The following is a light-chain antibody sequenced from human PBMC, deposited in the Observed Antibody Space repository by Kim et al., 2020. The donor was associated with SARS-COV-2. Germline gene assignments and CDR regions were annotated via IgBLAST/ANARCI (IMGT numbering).Light chain of an antibody. Sequence: GQSVTISCTCTSSYVGGYYYVSWYQHHPGKAPNLFIYDVIERPSGVPDRFSGSKSGNTASLTVSGLQADDEAHYYCSSYAGNNNLIFGGGTQLTVL. J-gene: IGLJ2*01. CDR3: SSYAGNNNLI. CDR1: SSYVGGYYY. V-gene: IGLV2-8*01. CDR2: DVI.